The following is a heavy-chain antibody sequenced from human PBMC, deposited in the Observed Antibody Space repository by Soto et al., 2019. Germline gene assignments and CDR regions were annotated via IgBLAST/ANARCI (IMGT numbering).Heavy chain of an antibody. CDR2: ISDDGSNQ. Sequence: SLRLYCAASGFIFSAYGMHWVRQVPGKGLEWVAFISDDGSNQQYADSVKGRFTISRDNAKEMLYLQMNSLTTEDTAVFYCAKDLSSPTYGLEDWGQGTMVTVSS. CDR3: AKDLSSPTYGLED. CDR1: GFIFSAYG. V-gene: IGHV3-30*18. D-gene: IGHD2-15*01. J-gene: IGHJ6*02.